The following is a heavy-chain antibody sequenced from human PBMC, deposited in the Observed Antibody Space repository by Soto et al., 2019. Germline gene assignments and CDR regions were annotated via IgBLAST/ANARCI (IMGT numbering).Heavy chain of an antibody. CDR1: GGSVSNMNYY. J-gene: IGHJ4*02. CDR2: VYYSGTT. CDR3: ARTTAVPNTLRSRYFFDY. Sequence: SETLSLTCSVSGGSVSNMNYYWSWIRQPPGKRLEWIGYVYYSGTTNYNPSLKSRVTISVDLSKNQFSLRLSSVTTADTALYYCARTTAVPNTLRSRYFFDYWGQGTLVTVSS. V-gene: IGHV4-61*01. D-gene: IGHD4-17*01.